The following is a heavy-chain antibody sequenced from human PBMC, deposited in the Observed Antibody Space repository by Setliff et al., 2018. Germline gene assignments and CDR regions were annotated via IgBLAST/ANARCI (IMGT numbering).Heavy chain of an antibody. D-gene: IGHD4-17*01. CDR1: GGSISSGSYY. CDR2: IYSSGSS. V-gene: IGHV4-61*09. Sequence: SETLSLTCTVSGGSISSGSYYWTWIRQPAGKGLEWIGQIYSSGSSNYNPSLKSRLTISVDTSKNQFSLRLSSVTAADTAVYYCARAPLRTLRYYYYYYMDVWGKGTTVTVSS. J-gene: IGHJ6*03. CDR3: ARAPLRTLRYYYYYYMDV.